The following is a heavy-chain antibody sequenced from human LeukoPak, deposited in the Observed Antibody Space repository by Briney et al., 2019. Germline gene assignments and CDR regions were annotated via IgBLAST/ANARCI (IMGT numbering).Heavy chain of an antibody. Sequence: SETLSLTCTVSGGSISSSSYYWGWIRQPPGKGLEWIGSIYYSGSTYYNPSLKSRVTISVDTSKNQFSLKLSSVTAADTAVYYCARGLAVAGYVDYWGQGTLVTVSS. D-gene: IGHD6-19*01. CDR2: IYYSGST. J-gene: IGHJ4*02. CDR1: GGSISSSSYY. V-gene: IGHV4-39*01. CDR3: ARGLAVAGYVDY.